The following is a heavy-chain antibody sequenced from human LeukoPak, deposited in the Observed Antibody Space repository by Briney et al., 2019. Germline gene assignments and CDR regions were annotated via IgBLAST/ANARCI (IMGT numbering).Heavy chain of an antibody. D-gene: IGHD3-9*01. J-gene: IGHJ4*02. V-gene: IGHV4-39*01. CDR3: ARLAIDFLYFDY. CDR1: GGSISSSSYY. Sequence: SETLSLTCTVSGGSISSSSYYWGWIRQPPGKGLEWIGSIYYSGSTYYNPSLKSRVTISVDTSKNQFSLKPSSVTAADTAVYYCARLAIDFLYFDYWGQGTLVTVSS. CDR2: IYYSGST.